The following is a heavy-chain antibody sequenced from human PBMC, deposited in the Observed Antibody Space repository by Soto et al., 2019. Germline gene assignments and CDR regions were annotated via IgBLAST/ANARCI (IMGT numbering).Heavy chain of an antibody. Sequence: QITLKESGPTLVKPTQTLTLTCTFSGFSLSTSGVGVGWIRQPPGKALVWLALIYWNDDKRYSPSLKSRLTITKDSAKNQVVLTMTNMDPVDTATYYCADSAYGTRGPRGKVHAFDIWGQGTMVTVSS. V-gene: IGHV2-5*01. CDR3: ADSAYGTRGPRGKVHAFDI. CDR2: IYWNDDK. J-gene: IGHJ3*02. D-gene: IGHD2-8*01. CDR1: GFSLSTSGVG.